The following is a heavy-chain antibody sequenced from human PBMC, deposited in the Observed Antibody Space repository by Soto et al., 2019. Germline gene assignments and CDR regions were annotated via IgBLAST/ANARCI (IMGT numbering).Heavy chain of an antibody. J-gene: IGHJ5*02. D-gene: IGHD3-22*01. Sequence: GGSLRLSCVASGFTFRRYNIHWVRQAPGKGLEWVAYVTTSGDTVFYADSVEGRFAISRDVATNSVHLQMHSLRDEDTAVYYCARLSYDSSGYYYEGGWFEPWGQGT. CDR2: VTTSGDTV. CDR1: GFTFRRYN. V-gene: IGHV3-48*02. CDR3: ARLSYDSSGYYYEGGWFEP.